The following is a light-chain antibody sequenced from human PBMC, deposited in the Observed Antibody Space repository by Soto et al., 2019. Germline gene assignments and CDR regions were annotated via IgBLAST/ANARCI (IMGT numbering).Light chain of an antibody. J-gene: IGLJ2*01. CDR1: SSNIGGNS. Sequence: QSVLTQPPSASGTPGQRVTISCSGSSSNIGGNSVSWYQHLPGTAPKLLIYSINKRPSGVPDRFSGSKSGTSASLALSGLLSEDEAEYFCAAWDDSLNGVLFGGGTKLTVL. CDR2: SIN. CDR3: AAWDDSLNGVL. V-gene: IGLV1-44*01.